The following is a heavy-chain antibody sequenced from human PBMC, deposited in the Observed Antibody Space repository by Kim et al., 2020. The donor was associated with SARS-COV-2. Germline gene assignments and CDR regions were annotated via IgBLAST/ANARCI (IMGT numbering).Heavy chain of an antibody. Sequence: SAQKVQGRLTMTRNTSITTAYMELSSLGSEDTAVYYCARRNTVTTRTLDYWGQGTLVTVSS. D-gene: IGHD4-17*01. J-gene: IGHJ4*02. V-gene: IGHV1-8*01. CDR3: ARRNTVTTRTLDY.